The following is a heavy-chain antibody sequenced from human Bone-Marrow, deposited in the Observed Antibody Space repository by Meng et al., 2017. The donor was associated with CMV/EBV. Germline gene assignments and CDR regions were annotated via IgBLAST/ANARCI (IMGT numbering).Heavy chain of an antibody. CDR1: GFTFSSYS. CDR2: ISSSGTYI. J-gene: IGHJ6*02. V-gene: IGHV3-21*01. CDR3: ARDVSPRSSAYFAIYYFYALDV. D-gene: IGHD2-21*01. Sequence: GESLKISCAASGFTFSSYSMNWVRQAPGKRLEWVSSISSSGTYIYYADSVKGRFTISRDNAQNSLYLQMNSLRAEDTAVYYCARDVSPRSSAYFAIYYFYALDVWGQGTTVTVSS.